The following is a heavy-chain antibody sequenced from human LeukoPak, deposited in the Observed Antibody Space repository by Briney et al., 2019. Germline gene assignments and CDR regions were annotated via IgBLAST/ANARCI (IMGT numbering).Heavy chain of an antibody. CDR3: ASDSRGYSYGYHYYYYYGMDV. Sequence: SVKVSCKASGGTFSSYAISWVRQAPGQGLEWMGGIIPIFGTANYAQKFQGRVTITADESTSTAYMELSSLRSEDTAVHYCASDSRGYSYGYHYYYYYGMDVWGQGTTVTVSS. D-gene: IGHD5-18*01. CDR1: GGTFSSYA. CDR2: IIPIFGTA. V-gene: IGHV1-69*13. J-gene: IGHJ6*02.